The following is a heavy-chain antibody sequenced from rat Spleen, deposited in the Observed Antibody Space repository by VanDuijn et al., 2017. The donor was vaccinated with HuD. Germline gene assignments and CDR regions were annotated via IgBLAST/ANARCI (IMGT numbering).Heavy chain of an antibody. Sequence: EVRLVESGGGLVQPGRSMQLSCAASGFVFSFFPMAWVRQAPTRGLEWVATISTRGDITYYRDSVKGRFTVSRDDARSTLYLHMDSLRSEDTATYFCTLGSHYFDVTYYFDYWGQGVMVTVSS. J-gene: IGHJ2*01. CDR3: TLGSHYFDVTYYFDY. CDR2: ISTRGDIT. CDR1: GFVFSFFP. V-gene: IGHV5-46*01. D-gene: IGHD1-12*01.